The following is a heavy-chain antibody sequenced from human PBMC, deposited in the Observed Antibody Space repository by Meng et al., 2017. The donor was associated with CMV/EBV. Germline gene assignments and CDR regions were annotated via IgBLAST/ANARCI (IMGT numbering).Heavy chain of an antibody. J-gene: IGHJ6*02. CDR1: GFTFSSYA. Sequence: GESLKISCAASGFTFSSYAMHWVRQASGKGLEYVSAISSNGGSTYYADSVKGRFTISRDNSKNTLYLQMGSLRAEDMAVYYCASGLYSSPAYYYYGMDVWGQGTTVTVSS. CDR3: ASGLYSSPAYYYYGMDV. CDR2: ISSNGGST. V-gene: IGHV3-64*02. D-gene: IGHD6-13*01.